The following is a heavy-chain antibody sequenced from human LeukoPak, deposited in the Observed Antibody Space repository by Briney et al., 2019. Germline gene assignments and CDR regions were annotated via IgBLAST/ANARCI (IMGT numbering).Heavy chain of an antibody. CDR2: ISGSGGST. V-gene: IGHV3-23*01. D-gene: IGHD2-15*01. J-gene: IGHJ4*02. CDR3: AKRPGWYYFDY. CDR1: GFTFSSYA. Sequence: GGSLRLSCAASGFTFSSYAMSWVRQAPGEGLEWVSAISGSGGSTYYADSVKGRFTISRDNYKNTLYLQMNSLRAEDTGVYYCAKRPGWYYFDYWGQGTLVTVSS.